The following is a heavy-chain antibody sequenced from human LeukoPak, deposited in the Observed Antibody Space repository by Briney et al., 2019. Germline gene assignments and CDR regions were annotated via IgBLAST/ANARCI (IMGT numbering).Heavy chain of an antibody. D-gene: IGHD6-13*01. CDR3: ARGSRWAFVT. Sequence: PSETLSLTCTVSGASINTYYWSWIRQPPGKGLEWIGYSFYTGSTSYNPSLKSRVRISVDRSNNQFSLRLTSVSAADTAIYFCARGSRWAFVTWGQGSLVTVSS. CDR2: SFYTGST. V-gene: IGHV4-59*01. J-gene: IGHJ1*01. CDR1: GASINTYY.